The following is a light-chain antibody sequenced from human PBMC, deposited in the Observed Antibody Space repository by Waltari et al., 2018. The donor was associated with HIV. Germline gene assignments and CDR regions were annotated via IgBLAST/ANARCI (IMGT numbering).Light chain of an antibody. CDR1: NLGHKY. Sequence: SYDLTQPPSVSVSPGQTVNITCSGDNLGHKYACWYLHKPGQSPLMVIFQDYKRPSGIPERFSGSNSGNTATLTISDTQPIYEADYYCQTWDRNTVDVSFGGGTKLTVL. CDR2: QDY. CDR3: QTWDRNTVDVS. V-gene: IGLV3-1*01. J-gene: IGLJ2*01.